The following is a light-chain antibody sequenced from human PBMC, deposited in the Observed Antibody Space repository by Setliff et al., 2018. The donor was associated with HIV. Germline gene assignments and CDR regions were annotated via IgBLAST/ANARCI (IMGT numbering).Light chain of an antibody. J-gene: IGLJ2*01. CDR2: DVT. CDR1: SRDVGGYNS. Sequence: QSALAQPASVSGSPGQSVSISCTGTSRDVGGYNSVSWYQQHPGKAPKLIIYDVTKRPSGVPDRFSGSKSGNTASLTVSGLQVDDEADYYCCSYAGFNTLVFGGGTK. CDR3: CSYAGFNTLV. V-gene: IGLV2-11*01.